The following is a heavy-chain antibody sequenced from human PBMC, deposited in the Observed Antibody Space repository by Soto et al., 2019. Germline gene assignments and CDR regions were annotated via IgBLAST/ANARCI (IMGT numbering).Heavy chain of an antibody. Sequence: ETLSLTCTVSGGSISSSSYYWGWIRQPPGKGLEWIGSIYYSGSTYYNPSLKSRVTISVDTSKNQFSLKLSSVTAADTAVYYCARHYSGYDMYFDYWGQGTLVTVSS. J-gene: IGHJ4*02. CDR3: ARHYSGYDMYFDY. V-gene: IGHV4-39*01. CDR2: IYYSGST. CDR1: GGSISSSSYY. D-gene: IGHD5-12*01.